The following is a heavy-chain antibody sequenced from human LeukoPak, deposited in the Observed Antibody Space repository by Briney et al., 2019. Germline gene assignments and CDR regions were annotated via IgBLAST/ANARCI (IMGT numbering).Heavy chain of an antibody. V-gene: IGHV3-74*01. CDR3: ASGIGVGDSFDI. Sequence: GGSLRLSCAASGFTFSSYWMYWVRQAPGKGLVWVSRIDSDARNTNYADSVQGRFTISRDNAKNTLYLQMNSLRVEDTAVYYCASGIGVGDSFDIWGQGTMVTVSS. J-gene: IGHJ3*02. CDR1: GFTFSSYW. D-gene: IGHD3-3*01. CDR2: IDSDARNT.